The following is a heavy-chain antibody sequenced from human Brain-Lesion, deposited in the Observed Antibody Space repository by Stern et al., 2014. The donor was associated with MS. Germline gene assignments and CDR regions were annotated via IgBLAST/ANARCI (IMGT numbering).Heavy chain of an antibody. D-gene: IGHD1-14*01. Sequence: VQLVQSGGDLVQPGRSLRLSCAAFGFTFDDYSMHWVRQAPGKGLEWVGGISWNSGTIGYADSVKARFATSRDNAYSSLYLQMNSLRPEDTALYYCARDITGSSAYFAYWGQGTRVPVSS. CDR1: GFTFDDYS. CDR2: ISWNSGTI. J-gene: IGHJ4*02. V-gene: IGHV3-9*01. CDR3: ARDITGSSAYFAY.